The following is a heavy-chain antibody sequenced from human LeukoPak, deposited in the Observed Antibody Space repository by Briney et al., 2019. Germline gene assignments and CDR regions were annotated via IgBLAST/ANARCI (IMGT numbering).Heavy chain of an antibody. Sequence: GGSLTLSCAASGFTFGSYSMHWVRQAPGKGLDYVSAISSDGGTTYYANSVKGRFTFSRDNSKNTLYLQMATLRTDDMAVYYYARGPSGYGFMDVWGQGTTVTVSS. J-gene: IGHJ6*02. V-gene: IGHV3-64*01. D-gene: IGHD5-12*01. CDR3: ARGPSGYGFMDV. CDR2: ISSDGGTT. CDR1: GFTFGSYS.